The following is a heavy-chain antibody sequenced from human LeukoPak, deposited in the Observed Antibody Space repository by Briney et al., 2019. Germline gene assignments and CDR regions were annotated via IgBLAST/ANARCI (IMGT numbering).Heavy chain of an antibody. Sequence: GGSLRLSCAASGFTFSTSWMSWVRQAPGKGLEWVATIKQEGSEKYYVDSVKGRCTISRDNAKISLYLQMNSLRAEDTAVYYCARAAYTGSPTSFDYWGQGTLVTVSS. CDR2: IKQEGSEK. J-gene: IGHJ4*02. V-gene: IGHV3-7*04. CDR1: GFTFSTSW. D-gene: IGHD1-26*01. CDR3: ARAAYTGSPTSFDY.